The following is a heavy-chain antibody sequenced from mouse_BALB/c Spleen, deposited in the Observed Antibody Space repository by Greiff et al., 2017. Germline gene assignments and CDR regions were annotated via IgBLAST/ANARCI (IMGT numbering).Heavy chain of an antibody. V-gene: IGHV3-2*02. J-gene: IGHJ2*01. CDR2: ISYSGST. Sequence: EVKLLESGPGLVKPSQSLSLTCTVTGYSITSDYAWNWIRQFPGNKLEWMGYISYSGSTSYNPSLKSRISITRDTSKNQFFLQLNSVTTEDTATYYCAGLDGFDYWGQGTTLTVSS. D-gene: IGHD2-3*01. CDR3: AGLDGFDY. CDR1: GYSITSDYA.